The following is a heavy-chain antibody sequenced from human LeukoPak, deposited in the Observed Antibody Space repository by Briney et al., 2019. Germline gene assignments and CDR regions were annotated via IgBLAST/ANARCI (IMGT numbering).Heavy chain of an antibody. V-gene: IGHV3-7*01. CDR3: ARDPVEWELLLDY. D-gene: IGHD1-26*01. CDR2: MNIDGSEK. J-gene: IGHJ4*02. CDR1: KFIFSNYW. Sequence: SGGSLRLSCAASKFIFSNYWMSWVRQAPGKRLEWVANMNIDGSEKYYADSVKGRFSISRDNARNSVYLQMASLRVEDTAVYYCARDPVEWELLLDYWGQGTLVTVSS.